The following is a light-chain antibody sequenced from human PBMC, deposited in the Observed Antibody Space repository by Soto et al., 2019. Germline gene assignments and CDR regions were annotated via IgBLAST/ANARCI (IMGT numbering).Light chain of an antibody. J-gene: IGLJ3*02. CDR3: AVWDDSLRGRV. V-gene: IGLV1-47*02. Sequence: QAVVTQPPSASGTPGQRVTISCSGSKSNIGSNYVYWYQQVPGTAPKLLIYSNYQRPSGVPDRFSGSKSGTSASLAISGLRSEDEADYYCAVWDDSLRGRVFGGGTKLTVL. CDR2: SNY. CDR1: KSNIGSNY.